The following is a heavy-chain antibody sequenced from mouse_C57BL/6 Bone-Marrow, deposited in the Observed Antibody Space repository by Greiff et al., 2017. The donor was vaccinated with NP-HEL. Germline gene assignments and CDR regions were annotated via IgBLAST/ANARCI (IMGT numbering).Heavy chain of an antibody. Sequence: VESGGGLVKPGGSLKLSCAASGFTFSSYAMSWVRQTPEKRLEWVATISDGGSYTYYPDNVKGRFTISRDNAKNNLYLQMSHLKSEDTAMYYCARDQGVYYGLAYWGQGTLVTVSA. CDR3: ARDQGVYYGLAY. D-gene: IGHD2-1*01. V-gene: IGHV5-4*01. CDR1: GFTFSSYA. CDR2: ISDGGSYT. J-gene: IGHJ3*01.